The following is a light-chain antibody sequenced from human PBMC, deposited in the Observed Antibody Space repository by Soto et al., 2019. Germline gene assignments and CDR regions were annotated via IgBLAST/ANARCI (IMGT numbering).Light chain of an antibody. Sequence: QLVLTQPPSASGTPGQRVTISCSGSSSNIGGNTVVWYQQLPGTAPKLLIYSNNQRPSGVPDRFSASKSGTSASLAISGLQSDDEADYSCAAWDDSLNGVVFGGGTKLTVL. CDR3: AAWDDSLNGVV. CDR2: SNN. V-gene: IGLV1-44*01. J-gene: IGLJ2*01. CDR1: SSNIGGNT.